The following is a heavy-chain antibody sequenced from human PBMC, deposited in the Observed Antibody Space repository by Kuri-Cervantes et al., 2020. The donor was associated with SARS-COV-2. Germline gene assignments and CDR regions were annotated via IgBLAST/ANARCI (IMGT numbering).Heavy chain of an antibody. V-gene: IGHV4-34*01. D-gene: IGHD5-18*01. Sequence: ESLKISCAASGFSFSDYYMTWVRQPPGKGLEWIGEIYHSGSTNYNPSLKSRVTISVDKSKNQFSLKLSSVTAADTAVYYCTRAPPVRGYSYGYGVSYGMDVWGQGTTVTVSS. CDR1: GFSFSDYY. CDR3: TRAPPVRGYSYGYGVSYGMDV. CDR2: IYHSGST. J-gene: IGHJ6*02.